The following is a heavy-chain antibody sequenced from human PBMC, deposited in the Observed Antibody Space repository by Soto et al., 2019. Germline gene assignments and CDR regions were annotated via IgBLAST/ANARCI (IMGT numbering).Heavy chain of an antibody. CDR1: GYTFTSYD. CDR3: ARTTSRITIFGVVMTDAFDI. Sequence: ASVKVSCKASGYTFTSYDINWVRQATGQGLEWMGWMNPNSGNTGYAQKFQGRVTMTRNTSISTAYMELSSLRSEDTAVYYCARTTSRITIFGVVMTDAFDIWGQGTMVTVSS. J-gene: IGHJ3*02. CDR2: MNPNSGNT. V-gene: IGHV1-8*01. D-gene: IGHD3-3*01.